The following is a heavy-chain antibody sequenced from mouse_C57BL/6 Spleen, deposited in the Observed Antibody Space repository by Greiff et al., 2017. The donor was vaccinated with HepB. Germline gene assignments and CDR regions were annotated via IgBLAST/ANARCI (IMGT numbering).Heavy chain of an antibody. CDR2: ISNLAYSI. CDR3: ARLELGRYAMDY. D-gene: IGHD4-1*01. J-gene: IGHJ4*01. Sequence: EVKLMESGGGLVQPGGSLKLSCAASGFTFSDYGMAWVRQAPRKGPEWVAFISNLAYSIYYADTVTGRFTISRENAKNTLYLEMSSLRSEDTAMYYCARLELGRYAMDYWGQGTSVTVSS. V-gene: IGHV5-15*01. CDR1: GFTFSDYG.